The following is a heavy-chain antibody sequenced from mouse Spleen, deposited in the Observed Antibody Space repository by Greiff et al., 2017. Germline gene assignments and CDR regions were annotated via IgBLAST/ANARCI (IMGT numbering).Heavy chain of an antibody. CDR3: TREDGYYPY. V-gene: IGHV5-9-1*02. D-gene: IGHD2-3*01. CDR2: ISSGGDYI. J-gene: IGHJ3*01. Sequence: EVKLMESGEGLVKPGGSLKLSCAASGFTFSSYAMSWVRQTPEKRLEWVAYISSGGDYIYYADTVKGRFTISRDNARNTLYLQMSSLKSEDTAMYYCTREDGYYPYWGQGTLVTVSA. CDR1: GFTFSSYA.